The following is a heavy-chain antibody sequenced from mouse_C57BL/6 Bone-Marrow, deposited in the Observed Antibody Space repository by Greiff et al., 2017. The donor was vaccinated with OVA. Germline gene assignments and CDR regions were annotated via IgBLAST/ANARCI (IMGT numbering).Heavy chain of an antibody. D-gene: IGHD1-1*01. V-gene: IGHV5-15*01. Sequence: EVKLQESGGGLVQPGGSLKLSCAASGFTFSDYGMAWVRQAPRKGPEWVAFISNLAYSIYYADTVTGRFTISRENAKNTLYLEMSSLRSEDTAMYYCAKTTVVPFAYWGQGTLVTVSA. CDR3: AKTTVVPFAY. J-gene: IGHJ3*01. CDR2: ISNLAYSI. CDR1: GFTFSDYG.